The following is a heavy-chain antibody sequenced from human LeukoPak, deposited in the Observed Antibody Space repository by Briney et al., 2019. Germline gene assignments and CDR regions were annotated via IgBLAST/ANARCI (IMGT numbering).Heavy chain of an antibody. CDR2: ISYDGSNK. D-gene: IGHD3-22*01. CDR3: ARVGVVVVIGGAFDI. CDR1: GFTFSSYA. Sequence: AGGSLRLSCAASGFTFSSYAMHWVRQAPGKGLEWVAVISYDGSNKYYADSVKGRFTISRDNSKNTLYLQMNSLRAEDTAVYYCARVGVVVVIGGAFDIWGQGTMVTVSS. J-gene: IGHJ3*02. V-gene: IGHV3-30-3*01.